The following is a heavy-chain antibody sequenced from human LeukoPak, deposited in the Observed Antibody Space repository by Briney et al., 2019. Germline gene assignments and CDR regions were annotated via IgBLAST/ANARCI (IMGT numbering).Heavy chain of an antibody. CDR2: IWYDGSNK. D-gene: IGHD1-26*01. V-gene: IGHV3-33*06. CDR1: GFTFSSYG. J-gene: IGHJ5*02. CDR3: AKVRSGSYFFDSNKHNWFDP. Sequence: GRSLRLSCAASGFTFSSYGMHWVRQAPGKGLEWVAVIWYDGSNKYYADSVKGRFTISRDNSKNTLYLQMNSLRAEDTAVYYCAKVRSGSYFFDSNKHNWFDPWGQGTLVTVSS.